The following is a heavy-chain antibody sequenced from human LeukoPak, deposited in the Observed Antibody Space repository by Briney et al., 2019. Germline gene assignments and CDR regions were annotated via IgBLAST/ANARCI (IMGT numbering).Heavy chain of an antibody. V-gene: IGHV4-61*02. CDR3: ASLAVAGRKAFDI. D-gene: IGHD6-19*01. CDR2: IYTSGST. Sequence: PSETLSLTCTVSGGSISSGSYYWRWIRRPAGKGLEWIGRIYTSGSTNYNPSLKSRVTISVDTSKNQFSLKLSSVTAADTAVYYCASLAVAGRKAFDIWGQGTMVTVSS. J-gene: IGHJ3*02. CDR1: GGSISSGSYY.